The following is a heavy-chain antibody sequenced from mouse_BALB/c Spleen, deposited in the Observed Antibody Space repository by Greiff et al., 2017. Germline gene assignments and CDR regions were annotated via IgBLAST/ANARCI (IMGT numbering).Heavy chain of an antibody. J-gene: IGHJ3*01. CDR3: NALGGNYERFAY. D-gene: IGHD2-1*01. Sequence: EVQLQQSGAELVRSGASVKLSCTASGFNIKDYYMHWVKQRPEQGLEWIGWIDPENGDTEYAPKFQGKATMTADTSSNTAYLQLSSLTSEDTAVYYCNALGGNYERFAYWGQGTLVTVSA. CDR1: GFNIKDYY. V-gene: IGHV14-4*02. CDR2: IDPENGDT.